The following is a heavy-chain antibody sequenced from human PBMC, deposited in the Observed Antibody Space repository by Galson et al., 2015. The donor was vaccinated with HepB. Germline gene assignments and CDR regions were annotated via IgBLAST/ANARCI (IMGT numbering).Heavy chain of an antibody. CDR2: LHNDGVTT. CDR3: AKFRGMDIGEYHFDH. CDR1: GFTFSTFA. D-gene: IGHD2-2*03. Sequence: SLRLSCAASGFTFSTFAMGWVRQAPGKGLEWVSTLHNDGVTTHIADSVRRRFTISRDNSKNTLFLQMNSLGVEDTALYYCAKFRGMDIGEYHFDHWGQGTLVTVSS. J-gene: IGHJ4*02. V-gene: IGHV3-23*05.